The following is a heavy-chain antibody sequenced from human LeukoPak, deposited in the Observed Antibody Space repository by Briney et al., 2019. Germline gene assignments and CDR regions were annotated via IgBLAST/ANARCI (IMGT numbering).Heavy chain of an antibody. J-gene: IGHJ6*02. D-gene: IGHD3-10*01. CDR1: GYTFTSYG. CDR3: ARVNSYYYGSGTPAHYYYGMDV. CDR2: ISAYNGNT. V-gene: IGHV1-18*01. Sequence: ASVKVSCKASGYTFTSYGISWVRQAPGQGLEWMGWISAYNGNTNYAQKLQGRVTMTTDTSTSTAYMELRSLRSDDTAVYYCARVNSYYYGSGTPAHYYYGMDVWGQGTTVTVSS.